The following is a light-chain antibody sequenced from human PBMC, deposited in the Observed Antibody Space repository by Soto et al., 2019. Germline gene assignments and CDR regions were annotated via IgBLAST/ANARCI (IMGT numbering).Light chain of an antibody. V-gene: IGLV2-23*01. CDR2: EGS. J-gene: IGLJ3*02. Sequence: QSVLTQPASVSGSPGQSITISCTGTSSDVGNYNLVSWYQQHPGKAPKLMIYEGSKRPSGVSNRFSGSKSGNTASLTISGLQADDESDYYCCSYAGRSTGVFGGGTKLTVL. CDR3: CSYAGRSTGV. CDR1: SSDVGNYNL.